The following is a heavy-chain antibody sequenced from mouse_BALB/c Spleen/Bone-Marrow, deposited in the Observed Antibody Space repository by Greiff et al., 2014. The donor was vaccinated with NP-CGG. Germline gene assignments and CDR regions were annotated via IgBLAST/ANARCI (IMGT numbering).Heavy chain of an antibody. V-gene: IGHV14-3*02. D-gene: IGHD1-1*01. CDR1: GFNIKDTY. Sequence: VQLQQSGAELVKPGASVKLSCTASGFNIKDTYMHWVKQRPEQGLEWIGRIGPANGNSKYDPKFQGKATITADTSSNTAYLQRSSLTSEDTAVYYCAFITTVVEYYFDYWGQGTTLTVSS. CDR3: AFITTVVEYYFDY. J-gene: IGHJ2*01. CDR2: IGPANGNS.